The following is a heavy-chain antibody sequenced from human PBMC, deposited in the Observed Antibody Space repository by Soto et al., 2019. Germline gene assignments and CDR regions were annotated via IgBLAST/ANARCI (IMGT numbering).Heavy chain of an antibody. CDR3: ARDRSGGYPYYDY. CDR1: GGSISNGGYY. J-gene: IGHJ4*02. CDR2: IYYSGST. V-gene: IGHV4-31*03. Sequence: SETLSLTCTVSGGSISNGGYYWTWIRQHPGKGLEWIGHIYYSGSTYYNPSLKSRLTISVDTSKNQFSLKLSSVTAADTAEYYCARDRSGGYPYYDYWGQGTLVTVSS. D-gene: IGHD2-15*01.